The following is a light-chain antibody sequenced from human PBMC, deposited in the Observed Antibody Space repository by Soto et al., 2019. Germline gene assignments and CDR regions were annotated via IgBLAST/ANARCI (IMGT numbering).Light chain of an antibody. Sequence: PGEGATLSCRASQSVRSGSLAWYQQKPGQAPRLLIYGASSRATDIPDRFSGSGYGTDVILTISRLEPEDFAVYYCQHYADSPHTFGQGTKLEIK. J-gene: IGKJ2*01. V-gene: IGKV3-20*01. CDR1: QSVRSGS. CDR3: QHYADSPHT. CDR2: GAS.